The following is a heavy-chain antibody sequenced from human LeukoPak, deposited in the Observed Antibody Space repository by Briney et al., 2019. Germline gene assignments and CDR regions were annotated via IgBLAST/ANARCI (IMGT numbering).Heavy chain of an antibody. CDR3: ARESSSWYGVRFDP. CDR2: IYYSGST. Sequence: SETLSLTCTVSGGSISSYYWSWIRQPPGKGLEWIGYIYYSGSTNYNPSLKSRVTISVDTSKNQFSLKLSSVTAADTAVYYCARESSSWYGVRFDPWGQGTLVTVSS. D-gene: IGHD6-13*01. CDR1: GGSISSYY. J-gene: IGHJ5*02. V-gene: IGHV4-59*01.